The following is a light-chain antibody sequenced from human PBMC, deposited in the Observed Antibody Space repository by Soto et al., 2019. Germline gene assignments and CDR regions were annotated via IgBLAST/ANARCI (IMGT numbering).Light chain of an antibody. CDR1: QRVSTF. J-gene: IGKJ1*01. CDR3: QQYGSSGT. Sequence: EIVFTESPSTLSLSPGDRATLSCRASQRVSTFLAWYQQRPGQAPRLLISEASNRATGIPARFSGSGSGTDFTLTIIRLEPEDFAVYYCQQYGSSGTFGQRTKVDI. V-gene: IGKV3-20*01. CDR2: EAS.